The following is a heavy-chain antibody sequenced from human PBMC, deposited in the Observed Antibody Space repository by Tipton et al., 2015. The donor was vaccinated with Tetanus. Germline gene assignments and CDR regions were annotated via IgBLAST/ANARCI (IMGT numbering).Heavy chain of an antibody. Sequence: SGVTVSGNYMSWVRQAPGKGLEWVSSISSSSRYIYYADSVKGRFTISRDNAKNSLYLQMISLRAEDTAVYSCARGMAEASNCGGDCYSDYWGQGTLVTVSSGMDVWGQGTTVTVSS. V-gene: IGHV3-21*01. CDR1: GVTVSGNY. CDR2: ISSSSRYI. CDR3: ARGMAEASNCGGDCYSDYWGQGTLVTVSSGMDV. D-gene: IGHD2-21*02. J-gene: IGHJ6*02.